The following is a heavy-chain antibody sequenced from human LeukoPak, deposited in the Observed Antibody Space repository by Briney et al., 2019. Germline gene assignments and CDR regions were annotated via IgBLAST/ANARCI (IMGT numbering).Heavy chain of an antibody. D-gene: IGHD1-26*01. CDR3: AKEGDEFRGYLDV. Sequence: QPGGSLRLSCAASGFTFSRLGMQWVRQAPGKGLEWVAVIHNDGTQGQYGNSVKGRFTISKDNSQSTLYLQMNNLRDDDTAVYYCAKEGDEFRGYLDVWGKGTTVTVSS. V-gene: IGHV3-30*02. CDR2: IHNDGTQG. J-gene: IGHJ6*03. CDR1: GFTFSRLG.